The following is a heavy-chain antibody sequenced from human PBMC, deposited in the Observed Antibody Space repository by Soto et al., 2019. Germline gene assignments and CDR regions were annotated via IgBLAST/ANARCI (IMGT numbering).Heavy chain of an antibody. D-gene: IGHD6-25*01. Sequence: QVQLQESGPGLVKPSGTLSLTCAVSGDSISSSKWWSWVRQPPGKGLEWIGEIYHSGTTTYNPSLQRLXXXSXXKSKNQFSLKVTSVTDADTAVYFCARGERQPQRDYWGQGTLVTVSS. CDR1: GDSISSSKW. V-gene: IGHV4-4*02. CDR2: IYHSGTT. J-gene: IGHJ4*02. CDR3: ARGERQPQRDY.